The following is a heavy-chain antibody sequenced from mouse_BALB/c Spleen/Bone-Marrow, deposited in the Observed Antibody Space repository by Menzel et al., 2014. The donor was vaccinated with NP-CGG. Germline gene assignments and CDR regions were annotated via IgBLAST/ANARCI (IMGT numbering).Heavy chain of an antibody. J-gene: IGHJ3*01. Sequence: QVQLQQSGAELMKPGASVKISCKATGYTFSSYWIEWVKQRPGHGLEWIGEILPGRGSTNYNEKFKGKATFTADTSSNTAYMQLSSLTSEDSAVYYCTRQGFACWGQGTLVTVSA. CDR3: TRQGFAC. CDR2: ILPGRGST. CDR1: GYTFSSYW. V-gene: IGHV1-9*01.